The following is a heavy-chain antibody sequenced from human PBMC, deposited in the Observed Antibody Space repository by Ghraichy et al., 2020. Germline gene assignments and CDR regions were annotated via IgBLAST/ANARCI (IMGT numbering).Heavy chain of an antibody. CDR1: GFTFSSYG. CDR2: IWYDGSNK. V-gene: IGHV3-33*01. CDR3: ARDGLSFTIFGQFDY. J-gene: IGHJ4*02. Sequence: GGSLRLSCAASGFTFSSYGMHWVRQAPGKGLEWVAVIWYDGSNKYYADSVKGRFTISRDNSKNTLYLQMNSLRAEDTAVYYCARDGLSFTIFGQFDYWGQGTLVTVSS. D-gene: IGHD3-3*01.